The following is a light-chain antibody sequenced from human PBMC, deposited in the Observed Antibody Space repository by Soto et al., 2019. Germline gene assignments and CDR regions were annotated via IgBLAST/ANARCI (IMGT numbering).Light chain of an antibody. V-gene: IGLV4-60*02. Sequence: QSVLTQSSSASASLGSSVKLTCTLSSGHSGYIIAWHQQQPGKAPRYFMKLEGSGTYNKGRAVPVRFSGASSAADRYLTISSLQIEDEADYFCETWDSNTRVFGTGTKLTVL. CDR1: SGHSGYI. CDR2: LEGSGTY. J-gene: IGLJ1*01. CDR3: ETWDSNTRV.